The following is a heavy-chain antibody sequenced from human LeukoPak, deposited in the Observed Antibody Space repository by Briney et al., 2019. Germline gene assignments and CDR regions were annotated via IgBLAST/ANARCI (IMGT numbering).Heavy chain of an antibody. V-gene: IGHV3-23*01. Sequence: PGGSLRLSCAASGFTFSSYAMSWVRQARGKGLEWVSVISGSGGSTYYAGSVKGRFTISRDNSKNTLYLQMNSLRAEDTAVYYCAKRDVLLWFGELLSADYWGQGTLVTVSS. D-gene: IGHD3-10*01. CDR1: GFTFSSYA. CDR2: ISGSGGST. J-gene: IGHJ4*02. CDR3: AKRDVLLWFGELLSADY.